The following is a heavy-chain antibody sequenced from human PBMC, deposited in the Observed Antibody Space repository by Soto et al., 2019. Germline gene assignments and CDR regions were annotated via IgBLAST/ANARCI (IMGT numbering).Heavy chain of an antibody. Sequence: GGSLRLSCAASGFTFSIYAMSWVRQAPGKGLKSVSGISGSGGTTYYADYVKGRFTISRDNSKNTLYLQMNSLRAEDTAVYYCAKGYCSGGSCANLFEYWGQGT. J-gene: IGHJ4*02. CDR3: AKGYCSGGSCANLFEY. D-gene: IGHD2-15*01. CDR2: ISGSGGTT. V-gene: IGHV3-23*01. CDR1: GFTFSIYA.